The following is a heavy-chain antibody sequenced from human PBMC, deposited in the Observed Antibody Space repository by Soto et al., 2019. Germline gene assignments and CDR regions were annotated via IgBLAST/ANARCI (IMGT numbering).Heavy chain of an antibody. CDR3: ASVREAWDPHFDY. J-gene: IGHJ4*02. CDR1: GYTFTSYD. V-gene: IGHV1-18*01. D-gene: IGHD1-26*01. CDR2: ISGYNGNT. Sequence: QVQLVQSGAEVKKPGASVKVSCKASGYTFTSYDISWVRQAPGQGLEWMGWISGYNGNTNYEEKFQGRVTMTTDTXTSTVYMELRNLRSEDTAVYYCASVREAWDPHFDYWGQGTLVTVSA.